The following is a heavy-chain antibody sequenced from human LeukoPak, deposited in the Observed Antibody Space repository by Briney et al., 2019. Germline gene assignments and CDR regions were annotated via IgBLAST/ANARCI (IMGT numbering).Heavy chain of an antibody. V-gene: IGHV3-13*01. CDR2: SGTMNDT. CDR1: GFTFSRYD. CDR3: ARDGAVARWGKAGALGYYGMDV. D-gene: IGHD6-19*01. Sequence: GGSLRLSCAASGFTFSRYDMHWVRQITGKGLEWLSSSGTMNDTYYPNSMRGRFTISRENAKNSLYLQMNSLRAEDTAVYYCARDGAVARWGKAGALGYYGMDVWGQGTTVTVSS. J-gene: IGHJ6*02.